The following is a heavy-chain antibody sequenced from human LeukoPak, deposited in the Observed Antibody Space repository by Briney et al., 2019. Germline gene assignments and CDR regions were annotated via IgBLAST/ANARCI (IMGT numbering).Heavy chain of an antibody. Sequence: PSETLSLTCTVSGGATSSYTWTWIPQPAGKGLEWIGRIHSSGSTNYNPSLKSRISISVDKSKNLVSLRLTSLTAADTAVYFCSREFRYCSGGACINWFDPWGQGTLVTVSS. D-gene: IGHD2-15*01. CDR2: IHSSGST. CDR3: SREFRYCSGGACINWFDP. V-gene: IGHV4-4*07. CDR1: GGATSSYT. J-gene: IGHJ5*02.